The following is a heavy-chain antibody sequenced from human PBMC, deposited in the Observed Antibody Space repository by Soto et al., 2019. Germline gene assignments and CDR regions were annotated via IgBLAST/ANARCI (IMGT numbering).Heavy chain of an antibody. J-gene: IGHJ6*03. Sequence: SETLSLTCTVSGGSISSYYWSWIRQPPGKGLEWIGYIYYSGSTNYNPSLKSRVTISVDTSKNQFSLKLSSVTAADTAVYYCARGVNVYYYGSVYYMDVWGKGTTVTVSS. CDR2: IYYSGST. CDR3: ARGVNVYYYGSVYYMDV. D-gene: IGHD3-10*01. CDR1: GGSISSYY. V-gene: IGHV4-59*01.